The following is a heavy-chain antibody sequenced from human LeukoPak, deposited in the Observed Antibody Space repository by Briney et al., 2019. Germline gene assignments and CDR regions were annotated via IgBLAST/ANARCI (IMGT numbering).Heavy chain of an antibody. J-gene: IGHJ4*02. CDR3: AREREPAAMDPLGY. CDR1: GGTFSSYA. Sequence: GASVKVSCKASGGTFSSYAISWVRQAPGQGLEWMGGIIPIFGTANYAQKFQGRVTITADESTSTAYMELSSLRSEDTAVYYCAREREPAAMDPLGYWGQGTLVTVSS. D-gene: IGHD2-2*01. CDR2: IIPIFGTA. V-gene: IGHV1-69*13.